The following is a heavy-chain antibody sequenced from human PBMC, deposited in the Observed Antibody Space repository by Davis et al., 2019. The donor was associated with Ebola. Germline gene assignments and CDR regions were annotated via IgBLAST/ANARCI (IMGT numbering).Heavy chain of an antibody. CDR3: ARSKYWFDP. CDR2: IYYSGST. Sequence: MPSETLSLTCTVSGGSISSSSYYWGWIRQPPGKGLEWIGYIYYSGSTNYNPSLKSRVTISVDTSKNQFSLKLSSVTAADTAVYYCARSKYWFDPWGQGTLVTVSS. J-gene: IGHJ5*02. CDR1: GGSISSSSYY. V-gene: IGHV4-61*05.